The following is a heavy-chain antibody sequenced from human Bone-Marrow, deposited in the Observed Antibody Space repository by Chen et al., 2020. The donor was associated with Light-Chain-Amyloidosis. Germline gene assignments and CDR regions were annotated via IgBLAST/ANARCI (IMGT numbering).Heavy chain of an antibody. CDR2: LYHSVGI. J-gene: IGHJ4*02. Sequence: QVQLQESGPGLVKPSETLSLTCTVSGASISSYYWSWIRQSPGKGLEWIGYLYHSVGINYNPSFTSRVTLSIDTSKNQFSLKLSSVTAADTAIYYCARLRGYNSAWVDYWGQGTLVTVSS. CDR3: ARLRGYNSAWVDY. V-gene: IGHV4-59*01. CDR1: GASISSYY. D-gene: IGHD6-19*01.